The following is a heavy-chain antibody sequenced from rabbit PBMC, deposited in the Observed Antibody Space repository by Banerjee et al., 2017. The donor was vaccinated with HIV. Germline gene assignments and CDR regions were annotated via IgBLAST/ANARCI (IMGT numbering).Heavy chain of an antibody. CDR1: GFSFSSSYC. D-gene: IGHD8-1*01. Sequence: QSLEESGGDLVKPGASLTLTCTASGFSFSSSYCICWVRQAPGKGPEWIACIYAGSSGDTYYASWAKGRFTISKTSSTTVTLQMTSLTAADTATYFCARELVVVLMGLGYYGMDLWGPGTLVTV. CDR3: ARELVVVLMGLGYYGMDL. CDR2: IYAGSSGDT. J-gene: IGHJ6*01. V-gene: IGHV1S40*01.